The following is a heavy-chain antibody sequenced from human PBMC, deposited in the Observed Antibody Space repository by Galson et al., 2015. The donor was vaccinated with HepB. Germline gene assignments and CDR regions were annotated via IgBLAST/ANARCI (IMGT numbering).Heavy chain of an antibody. CDR1: GFTFTSSA. Sequence: SVKVSCKASGFTFTSSAVQWVRQARGQRLEWIGWIVVGSGNTNYAQKFQERVTITRDMSTSTAYMEPSSLRSEDTAVYYCAAAPRGYSYGNIFDYWGQGTLVTVSS. D-gene: IGHD5-18*01. CDR2: IVVGSGNT. J-gene: IGHJ4*02. V-gene: IGHV1-58*01. CDR3: AAAPRGYSYGNIFDY.